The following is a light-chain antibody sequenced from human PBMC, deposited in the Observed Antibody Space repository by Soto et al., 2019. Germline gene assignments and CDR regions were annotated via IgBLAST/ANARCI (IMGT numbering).Light chain of an antibody. CDR1: QSVLYSSKNKNY. CDR2: WAS. CDR3: QQYYSTPLT. Sequence: DIVMTQSPDSLAVSLGERATINCKSSQSVLYSSKNKNYLAWYQQKPGKPPKLLIYWASTREPGVPDRFSGSGSGTDFTLTISSLQAEDVAVYYCQQYYSTPLTFGGGTKVEIK. J-gene: IGKJ4*01. V-gene: IGKV4-1*01.